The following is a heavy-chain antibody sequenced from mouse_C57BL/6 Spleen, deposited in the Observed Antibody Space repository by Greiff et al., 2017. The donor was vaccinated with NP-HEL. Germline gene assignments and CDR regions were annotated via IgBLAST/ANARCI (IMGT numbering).Heavy chain of an antibody. Sequence: QVQLQQPGAELVRPGTSVKLSCKASGYTFTSYWMHWVKQRPGQGLEWIGVIDPSDSYTNYTQKFKGKATLTVDTSSSTAYMQLSSLTSEDSAVYYCARRDYYFDYWGQGTTLTVSS. D-gene: IGHD3-3*01. CDR1: GYTFTSYW. J-gene: IGHJ2*01. V-gene: IGHV1-59*01. CDR2: IDPSDSYT. CDR3: ARRDYYFDY.